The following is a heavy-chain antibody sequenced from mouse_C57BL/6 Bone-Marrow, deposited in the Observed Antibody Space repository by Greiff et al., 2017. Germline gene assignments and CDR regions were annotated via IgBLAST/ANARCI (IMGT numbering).Heavy chain of an antibody. CDR3: VRLQYYGSLGYFDV. CDR1: GFSFNTYA. J-gene: IGHJ1*03. CDR2: IRSKSNNYAT. D-gene: IGHD1-1*01. V-gene: IGHV10-1*01. Sequence: DVKLVESGGGLVQPKGSLKLSCAASGFSFNTYAMNWVRQAPGKGLEWVARIRSKSNNYATYYADSVKDRFTISRDDSESMLYLQMNNLKTEDTAMYYCVRLQYYGSLGYFDVWGTGTTVTVSS.